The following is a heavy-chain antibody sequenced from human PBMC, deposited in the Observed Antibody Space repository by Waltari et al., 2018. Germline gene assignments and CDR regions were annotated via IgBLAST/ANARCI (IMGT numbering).Heavy chain of an antibody. D-gene: IGHD3-22*01. CDR2: MIHSFGTA. J-gene: IGHJ4*02. CDR1: GGTFSSYA. CDR3: ALTYYEDSSGYPPFDY. V-gene: IGHV1-69*05. Sequence: QVQLVQSGAEVKKPGSSVKVSCKASGGTFSSYAISWVRQAPGQGLEWMGGMIHSFGTANAAQEFQGRVTITTDESTSTAYMELSSLRSEDTAVYYCALTYYEDSSGYPPFDYWGQGTLVTVSS.